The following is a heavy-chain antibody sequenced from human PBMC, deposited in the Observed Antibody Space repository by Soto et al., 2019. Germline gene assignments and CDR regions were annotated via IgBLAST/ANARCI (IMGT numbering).Heavy chain of an antibody. CDR2: ISGSGGST. D-gene: IGHD6-6*01. V-gene: IGHV3-23*01. Sequence: GGSLRLSCAASGFTFSSYAMSWVRQAPGKGLEWVSAISGSGGSTYYADSVKGRLTISRDNSKNTLYLQMNSLRAEDTAVYYCAKAGIAARPPAEYFQHWGQGTLVTVSS. CDR1: GFTFSSYA. CDR3: AKAGIAARPPAEYFQH. J-gene: IGHJ1*01.